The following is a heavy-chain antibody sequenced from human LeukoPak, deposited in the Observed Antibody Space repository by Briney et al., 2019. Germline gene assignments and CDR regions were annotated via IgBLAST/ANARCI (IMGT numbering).Heavy chain of an antibody. CDR2: IYYSGST. V-gene: IGHV4-39*01. CDR3: ARNISTVANGARYNWFDP. D-gene: IGHD4-11*01. Sequence: SEILSLTCIVSGGSISSTSSYWDWIPQSPGKGLEWIGTIYYSGSTDYNPSLKSRVTMSVETSKNQFSLKLSSVTAADTAVYYCARNISTVANGARYNWFDPWGPGTLVTVSS. CDR1: GGSISSTSSY. J-gene: IGHJ5*02.